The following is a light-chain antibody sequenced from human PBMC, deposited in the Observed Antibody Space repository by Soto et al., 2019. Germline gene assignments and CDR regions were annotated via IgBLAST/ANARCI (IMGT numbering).Light chain of an antibody. CDR3: QQYNSYS. J-gene: IGKJ1*01. Sequence: DIQMTQSPSTLFASVGDIVTITCRASQGIRNDLGWYQQKPGKATKLLIYHASNLQSGVPSRFSGSGSGTEFTLTISSMQPDDFASDYCQQYNSYSFGQGTKVDIK. V-gene: IGKV1-17*01. CDR1: QGIRND. CDR2: HAS.